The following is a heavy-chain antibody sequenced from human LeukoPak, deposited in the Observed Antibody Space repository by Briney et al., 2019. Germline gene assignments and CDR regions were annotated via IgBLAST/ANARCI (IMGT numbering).Heavy chain of an antibody. V-gene: IGHV3-30-3*01. D-gene: IGHD6-19*01. J-gene: IGHJ4*02. CDR2: VSYDGSKN. Sequence: PRGSLRLSCAASGFTFSGYAMHWVRQAPGKGLDWVAVVSYDGSKNYYADSVKGRFTISRDNSRSTLYLQMNSLRADDTAVYYCARPGIAVTGDYWGQGILVTVSS. CDR3: ARPGIAVTGDY. CDR1: GFTFSGYA.